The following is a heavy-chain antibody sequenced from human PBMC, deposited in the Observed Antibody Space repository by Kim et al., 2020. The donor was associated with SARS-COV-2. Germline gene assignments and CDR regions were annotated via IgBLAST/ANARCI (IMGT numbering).Heavy chain of an antibody. J-gene: IGHJ4*02. V-gene: IGHV3-30*18. CDR1: GFTFSSYG. D-gene: IGHD2-2*01. CDR2: ISYDGSNK. Sequence: GGSLRLSCAASGFTFSSYGMHWVRQAPGKGLEWVAVISYDGSNKYYADSVKGRFTISRDNSKNTLYLQMNSLRAEDTAVYYCAKDAEDIVVVPAATYFDYWGQGTLVTVSS. CDR3: AKDAEDIVVVPAATYFDY.